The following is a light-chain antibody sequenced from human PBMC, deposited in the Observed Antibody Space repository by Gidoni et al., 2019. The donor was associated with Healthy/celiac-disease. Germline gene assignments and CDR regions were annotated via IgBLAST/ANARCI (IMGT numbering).Light chain of an antibody. CDR2: GAS. CDR1: QSVSSN. J-gene: IGKJ4*01. Sequence: EIVMTQSPATLSVSPVDRATLSCRASQSVSSNLAWYQQKPGQAPRLRIYGASTRATGIPARFSGSGSGTEFTLTISSLQSEDFAVYYCQQYNNWPLTFGGGTKVEIK. CDR3: QQYNNWPLT. V-gene: IGKV3-15*01.